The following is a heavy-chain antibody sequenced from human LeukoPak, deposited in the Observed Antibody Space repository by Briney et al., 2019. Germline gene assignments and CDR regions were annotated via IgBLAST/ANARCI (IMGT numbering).Heavy chain of an antibody. CDR1: GFTFSSYS. CDR3: ARVSDYGDYDGDY. Sequence: PGGSLRLSCAASGFTFSSYSMNWVRQAPGKGLEWVSYISSSSSTIYYADSVKGRFTISRDNAKNSLYLQMNSLRAEDTAVYYCARVSDYGDYDGDYWGQGTLVTVSS. CDR2: ISSSSSTI. D-gene: IGHD4-17*01. J-gene: IGHJ4*02. V-gene: IGHV3-48*01.